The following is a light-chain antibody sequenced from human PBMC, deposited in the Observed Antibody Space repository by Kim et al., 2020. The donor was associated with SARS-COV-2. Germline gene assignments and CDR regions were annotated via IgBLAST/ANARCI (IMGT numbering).Light chain of an antibody. CDR2: EVS. CDR1: SSDVGGYNR. V-gene: IGLV2-18*02. CDR3: SSYTSSSTLGI. J-gene: IGLJ2*01. Sequence: QSVTLSCTGTSSDVGGYNRVSWYQQSPGTAPKLIIYEVSNRPSGVPDRFSGSKSGNTASLTISGLQAEDEADYYCSSYTSSSTLGIFGGGTQLTVL.